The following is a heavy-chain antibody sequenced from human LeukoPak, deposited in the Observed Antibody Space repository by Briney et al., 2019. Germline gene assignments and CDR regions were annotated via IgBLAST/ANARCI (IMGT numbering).Heavy chain of an antibody. Sequence: GGSLRLSCAASGFTFDDYAMHWVRQAPGKGLEWVSGISWNSGSIGYADSVKGRFTIPRDNAKNTLYLQMNSLRAEDTSLYYCAKDRGSGNILTGYYDYWGQGTLVTVSS. CDR1: GFTFDDYA. J-gene: IGHJ4*02. CDR3: AKDRGSGNILTGYYDY. V-gene: IGHV3-9*01. D-gene: IGHD3-9*01. CDR2: ISWNSGSI.